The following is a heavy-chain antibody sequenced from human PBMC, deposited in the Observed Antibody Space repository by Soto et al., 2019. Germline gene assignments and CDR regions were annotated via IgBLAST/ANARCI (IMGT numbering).Heavy chain of an antibody. Sequence: ASVKVSCKASRYTFTGYYIHWVRQAPGQGLEWMGWINPNSGGTNYAQKFQGRVIMTRDTSISTAYMELSRLTSDDTAVYYCASGAKIIQAIQLWSMDYWGQGTLVTVSS. V-gene: IGHV1-2*02. CDR1: RYTFTGYY. J-gene: IGHJ4*02. D-gene: IGHD5-18*01. CDR3: ASGAKIIQAIQLWSMDY. CDR2: INPNSGGT.